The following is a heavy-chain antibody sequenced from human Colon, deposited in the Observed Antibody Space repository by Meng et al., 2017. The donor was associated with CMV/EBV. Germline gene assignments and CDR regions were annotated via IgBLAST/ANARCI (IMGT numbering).Heavy chain of an antibody. V-gene: IGHV3-7*01. CDR2: ISQDGSET. D-gene: IGHD4/OR15-4a*01. CDR3: ARINDYGGAHYGMDV. J-gene: IGHJ6*02. CDR1: EFIFNKCW. Sequence: SCAASEFIFNKCWMSWVRQAPGKGLEWVANISQDGSETYYVDSVKGRFTISRDNAKKSLYLQMTSLRAEDTALYYCARINDYGGAHYGMDVWGQGTTVTVSS.